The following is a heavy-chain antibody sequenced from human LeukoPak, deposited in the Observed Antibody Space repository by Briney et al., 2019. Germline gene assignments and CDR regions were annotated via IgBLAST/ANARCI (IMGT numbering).Heavy chain of an antibody. D-gene: IGHD3-9*01. CDR1: GFTFNTYA. CDR2: ISGSGNST. CDR3: AKLPYDIFVSYYFDY. Sequence: PGGSLRLSCVVSGFTFNTYAMTWVRQAPGKGLEWVSAISGSGNSTFYADSIKGRSTISRDNSKKTLYLQMNSLRAEDTAVYYCAKLPYDIFVSYYFDYWGQGTLVTVSA. J-gene: IGHJ4*02. V-gene: IGHV3-23*01.